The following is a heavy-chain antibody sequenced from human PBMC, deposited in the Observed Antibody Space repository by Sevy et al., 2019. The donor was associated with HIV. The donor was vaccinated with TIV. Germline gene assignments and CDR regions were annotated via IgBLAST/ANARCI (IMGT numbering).Heavy chain of an antibody. J-gene: IGHJ4*02. CDR3: AHETFGRFES. CDR2: IKGDGSDK. CDR1: GFTFSANW. V-gene: IGHV3-7*01. Sequence: EGSLRLSCAASGFTFSANWMNWVRQAPGKGLEWVANIKGDGSDKYYLDSVEGRFTISRDNAKNLLYLQMNSLRVEDTAVYYCAHETFGRFESWGQGTLVTVSS. D-gene: IGHD3-16*01.